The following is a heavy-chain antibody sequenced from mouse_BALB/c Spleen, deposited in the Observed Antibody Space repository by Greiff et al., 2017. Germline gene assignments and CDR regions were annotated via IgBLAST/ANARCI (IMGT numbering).Heavy chain of an antibody. D-gene: IGHD1-1*01. CDR1: GFTFSSYA. CDR2: ISSGGST. CDR3: ARIYGSRLYWYFDV. J-gene: IGHJ1*01. V-gene: IGHV5-6-5*01. Sequence: EVMLVESGGGLVKPGGSLKLSCAASGFTFSSYAMSWVRQTPEKRLEWVASISSGGSTYYPDSVKGRFTIYRDNARNILYLQMSRLRSEDTAMYYGARIYGSRLYWYFDVWGAGTTVTVSS.